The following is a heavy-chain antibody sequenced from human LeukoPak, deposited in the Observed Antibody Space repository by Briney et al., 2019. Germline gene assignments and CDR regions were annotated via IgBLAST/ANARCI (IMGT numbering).Heavy chain of an antibody. CDR1: DYSISSGYGYY. Sequence: SETLSLTCTVSDYSISSGYGYYWGWIRQPPGKGLEWIGNIYHSGITYYNHFNSSLKRRVTISIDTSKNQFSLRLTSVTAADTAVYFCATLVSTRYYFDYWGQGTLVTVSS. D-gene: IGHD5/OR15-5a*01. CDR3: ATLVSTRYYFDY. J-gene: IGHJ4*02. V-gene: IGHV4-38-2*02. CDR2: IYHSGIT.